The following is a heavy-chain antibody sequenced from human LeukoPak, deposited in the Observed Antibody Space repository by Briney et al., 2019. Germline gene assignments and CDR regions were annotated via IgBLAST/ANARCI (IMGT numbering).Heavy chain of an antibody. V-gene: IGHV4-59*08. CDR2: IYYSGST. CDR1: GVSIGSYY. D-gene: IGHD3-22*01. Sequence: PSETLSLTCSVSGVSIGSYYWNWIRQPPGKGLEWIGYIYYSGSTNYNPSLKSRVTISVDTSKNQFSLKLSSVTAADTAVYYCARHRYYYDSSGYFYFDYWGQGTLVTVSS. CDR3: ARHRYYYDSSGYFYFDY. J-gene: IGHJ4*02.